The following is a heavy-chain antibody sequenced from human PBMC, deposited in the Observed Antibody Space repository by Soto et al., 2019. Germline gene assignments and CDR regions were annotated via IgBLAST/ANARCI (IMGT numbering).Heavy chain of an antibody. V-gene: IGHV3-11*01. CDR2: IDTSSTKI. D-gene: IGHD3-3*01. CDR1: GYTFSDYY. J-gene: IGHJ4*02. CDR3: ASHYDMWSGYLSPVDC. Sequence: QVQLVESGGDLVKRGGSLRLSCAASGYTFSDYYMSWIRQAPGKGLEWISYIDTSSTKIYYADSVKGRFTISRDNAKNSLYLEMNSLRDEDTAVYYCASHYDMWSGYLSPVDCWGQGTLVTVSS.